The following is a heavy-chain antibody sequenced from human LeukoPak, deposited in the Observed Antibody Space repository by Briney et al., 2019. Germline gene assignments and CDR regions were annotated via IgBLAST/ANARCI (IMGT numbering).Heavy chain of an antibody. D-gene: IGHD6-13*01. Sequence: EASVKVSCKASGYTFTDYYLHWVRQAPGQGLEWMGWINPNSGGANFALNFQGRVTITRATSISTAYMDLSRLTSDDTAVYYCARGVGSSWFDPWGQGTLVTVSS. CDR1: GYTFTDYY. J-gene: IGHJ5*02. V-gene: IGHV1-2*02. CDR3: ARGVGSSWFDP. CDR2: INPNSGGA.